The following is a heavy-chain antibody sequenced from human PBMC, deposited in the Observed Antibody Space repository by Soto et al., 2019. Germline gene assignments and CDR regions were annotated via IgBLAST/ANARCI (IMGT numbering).Heavy chain of an antibody. D-gene: IGHD3-10*01. J-gene: IGHJ4*02. CDR2: IKEDGSEK. V-gene: IGHV3-7*03. Sequence: EVLLVESGGGLVQPGGSLRLSCAASGFTFSTFWMDWVRQAPGKGREWVAKIKEDGSEKYYADSVKGRFIISRDNARNSVYLQMNSLRAEDTAVYYCARVRPGNYRDYWGQGTLVTVSS. CDR1: GFTFSTFW. CDR3: ARVRPGNYRDY.